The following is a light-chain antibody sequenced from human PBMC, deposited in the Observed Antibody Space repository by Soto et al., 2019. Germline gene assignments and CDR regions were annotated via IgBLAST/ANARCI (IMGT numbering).Light chain of an antibody. CDR1: QSVSSN. J-gene: IGKJ1*01. V-gene: IGKV3-15*01. CDR2: GAS. CDR3: QQYNNWPPWT. Sequence: EIVMMQSPATLSVSTGERATLSCRASQSVSSNLAWYQQKPGQAPRLLIYGASTRATGIPARFSGSGSGTEFTLTISSLQSEDFAVYCCQQYNNWPPWTFGQGTKVDIK.